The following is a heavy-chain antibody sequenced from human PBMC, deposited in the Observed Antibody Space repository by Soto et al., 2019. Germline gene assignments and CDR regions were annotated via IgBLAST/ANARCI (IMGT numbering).Heavy chain of an antibody. CDR1: AGTFSSYA. CDR3: AWGCSGSTAFDL. CDR2: LIPIFGTA. J-gene: IGHJ3*01. V-gene: IGHV1-69*01. D-gene: IGHD3-10*02. Sequence: QVQLVQSGAEVKKPGSSVKVSCKAAAGTFSSYAISLVRPAPGQGLEWMGGLIPIFGTANYAQKFQGRVTITAYESTSTADVELSSLRAEDTAVYYCAWGCSGSTAFDLWGQGTMVTVSS.